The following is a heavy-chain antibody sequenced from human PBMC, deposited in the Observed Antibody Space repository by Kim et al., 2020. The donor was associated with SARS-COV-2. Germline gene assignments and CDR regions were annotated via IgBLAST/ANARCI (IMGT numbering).Heavy chain of an antibody. CDR3: ARGYSGSSIDHFDY. Sequence: SETLSLTCAVYGGSFSGYYWSWIRQPPGKGLEWIGEINHSGSTNYNPSLKSRVTISVDTSKNQFSLKLSSVTAADTAVYYCARGYSGSSIDHFDYWGQGT. CDR2: INHSGST. CDR1: GGSFSGYY. J-gene: IGHJ4*02. D-gene: IGHD1-26*01. V-gene: IGHV4-34*01.